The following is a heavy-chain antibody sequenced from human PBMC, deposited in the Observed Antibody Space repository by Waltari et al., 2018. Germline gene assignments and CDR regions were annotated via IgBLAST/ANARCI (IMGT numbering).Heavy chain of an antibody. CDR2: ISQSGST. D-gene: IGHD1-26*01. Sequence: QVQLHQWGAGLLKPSETLSLTCAVSGGPFTSYSWSWIRQSPDKGLEWIGEISQSGSTNYNPSLKSRVTMSVDTIKKQFSLKLTSVTAADTAVYFCARTWGYSPPLGWFDPWGRGTRVTVSS. CDR1: GGPFTSYS. J-gene: IGHJ5*02. CDR3: ARTWGYSPPLGWFDP. V-gene: IGHV4-34*01.